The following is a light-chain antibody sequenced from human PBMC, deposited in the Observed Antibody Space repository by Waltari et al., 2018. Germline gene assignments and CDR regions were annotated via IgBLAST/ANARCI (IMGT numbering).Light chain of an antibody. CDR3: QQYYDSPLT. Sequence: DIVMTQSPDSLTVSLGERATINCRSSQRLFYSPNKRNSLAWNQQKAGQSPKLLMYWASTRESGFPDRFSGSGYGTDFSLTISNLQAEDVAVYSCQQYYDSPLTFGGGTQVETK. CDR1: QRLFYSPNKRNS. J-gene: IGKJ4*01. V-gene: IGKV4-1*01. CDR2: WAS.